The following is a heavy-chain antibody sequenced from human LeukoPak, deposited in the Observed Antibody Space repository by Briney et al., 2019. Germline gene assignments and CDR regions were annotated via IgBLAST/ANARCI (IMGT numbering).Heavy chain of an antibody. CDR3: ARVRSSGWAGDAFDI. CDR2: INPSGGST. D-gene: IGHD6-19*01. J-gene: IGHJ3*02. Sequence: ASVKVSCKASGYTFTSYYMHWVRQAPGQGLEWMGIINPSGGSTSYAQKFQGRVTMTRDMSTSTVYMELSSLRSEDTAVYYCARVRSSGWAGDAFDIWGQGTMVSVSS. CDR1: GYTFTSYY. V-gene: IGHV1-46*01.